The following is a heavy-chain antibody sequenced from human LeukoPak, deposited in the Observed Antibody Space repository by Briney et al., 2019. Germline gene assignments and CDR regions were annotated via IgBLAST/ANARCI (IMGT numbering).Heavy chain of an antibody. CDR1: GYTFTGYY. CDR2: INPNSGGT. CDR3: AKERWRPGSFDY. J-gene: IGHJ4*02. Sequence: ASVKVSCKASGYTFTGYYMHWVRQAPGQGLEWVGWINPNSGGTNYAQKFQGRVTMTRDTSISTAYMELSRLRSDDTAVYYCAKERWRPGSFDYWGQGTLVTVSS. D-gene: IGHD1-26*01. V-gene: IGHV1-2*02.